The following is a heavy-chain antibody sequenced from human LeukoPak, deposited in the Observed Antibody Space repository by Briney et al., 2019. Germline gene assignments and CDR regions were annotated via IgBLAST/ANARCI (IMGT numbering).Heavy chain of an antibody. Sequence: PGGSLRLSCAASGFTVSSNYVSWVRQAPGKGLEWVSVIYSGGSTYYADSVKGRFTISRDNSKNTLYLQMNSLRAEDTAVYYCARSTGYSYGSYYFDYWGQGTLVTVSS. CDR1: GFTVSSNY. D-gene: IGHD5-18*01. CDR3: ARSTGYSYGSYYFDY. V-gene: IGHV3-53*01. J-gene: IGHJ4*02. CDR2: IYSGGST.